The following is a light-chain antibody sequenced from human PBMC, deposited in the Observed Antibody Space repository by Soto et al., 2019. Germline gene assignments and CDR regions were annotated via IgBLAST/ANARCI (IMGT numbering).Light chain of an antibody. CDR3: NSYTSTNTWV. V-gene: IGLV2-14*01. CDR2: EVS. CDR1: SSDAGSYNY. J-gene: IGLJ1*01. Sequence: SVLTRPASVSWAPGQSITISCTGTSSDAGSYNYVPWYQQHPGKAPKLMIYEVSNRPSGVSNRFSGSKSGNTASLTISGLQAEDEADYYCNSYTSTNTWVFGTGTKGTVL.